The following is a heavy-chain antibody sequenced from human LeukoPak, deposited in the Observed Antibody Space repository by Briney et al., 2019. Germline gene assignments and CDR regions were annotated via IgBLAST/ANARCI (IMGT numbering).Heavy chain of an antibody. Sequence: ASVKVSCKASGGTFSSYAISWVRQAPGQGLEWMGRIIPIFGTANYAQKFQGRVTITTGESTSTAYMELSSLRSEDTAVYYCARDLGEHDYGDYPPFGLDYWGQGTLVTVSS. J-gene: IGHJ4*02. D-gene: IGHD4-17*01. CDR1: GGTFSSYA. CDR3: ARDLGEHDYGDYPPFGLDY. CDR2: IIPIFGTA. V-gene: IGHV1-69*05.